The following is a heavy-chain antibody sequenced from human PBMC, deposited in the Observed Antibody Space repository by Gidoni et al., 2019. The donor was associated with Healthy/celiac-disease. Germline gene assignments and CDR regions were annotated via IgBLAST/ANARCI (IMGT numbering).Heavy chain of an antibody. J-gene: IGHJ6*03. CDR3: ARHWEDIVVVPAATSHMDV. Sequence: QVQLQESGPGLVKPSETLSLTCTVSGGSISSYYWSWIRQPPGKGLEWIGYIYYSGSTNYNPSLKSRVTISVDTSKNQFSLKLSSVTAADTAVYYCARHWEDIVVVPAATSHMDVWGKGTTVTVSS. CDR1: GGSISSYY. CDR2: IYYSGST. V-gene: IGHV4-59*08. D-gene: IGHD2-2*01.